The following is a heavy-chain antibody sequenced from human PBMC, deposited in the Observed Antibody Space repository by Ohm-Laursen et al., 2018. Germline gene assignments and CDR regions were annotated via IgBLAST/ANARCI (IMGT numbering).Heavy chain of an antibody. CDR3: AREGRAGVPAAIIYYYGMDV. CDR1: GYTFTSYY. D-gene: IGHD2-2*02. CDR2: INPSGGST. Sequence: ASVKVSCKASGYTFTSYYMHWVRQAPGQGLEWMGIINPSGGSTSYARKLQGRVTMTRDTSTSTVHMELSSLRSEDTAVYYCAREGRAGVPAAIIYYYGMDVWGQGTTVTVSS. J-gene: IGHJ6*02. V-gene: IGHV1-46*01.